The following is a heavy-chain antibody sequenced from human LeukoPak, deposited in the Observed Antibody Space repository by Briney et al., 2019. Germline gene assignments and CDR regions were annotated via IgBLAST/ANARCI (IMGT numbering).Heavy chain of an antibody. CDR3: ARHQLLYYYGSGSYPAQDAFDI. Sequence: PSETLSLTCTVSGGSISSHYWSWIRQPPGKGLEWIGYIYYSGSTNYNPSLKSRVTISVDTSKNQFSLKLSSVTAADTAVYYCARHQLLYYYGSGSYPAQDAFDIWGQGTMVTVSS. CDR2: IYYSGST. CDR1: GGSISSHY. J-gene: IGHJ3*02. D-gene: IGHD3-10*01. V-gene: IGHV4-59*08.